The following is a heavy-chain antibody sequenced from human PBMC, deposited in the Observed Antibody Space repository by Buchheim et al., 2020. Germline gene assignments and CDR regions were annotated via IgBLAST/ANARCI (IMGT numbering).Heavy chain of an antibody. V-gene: IGHV4-31*03. J-gene: IGHJ5*02. CDR2: IYYSGST. CDR3: AREIRGPKGGYSSPNWFDP. Sequence: QVQLQESGPGLVKPSQTLSLTCTVSGGSISSGGYYWSWIRQHPGKGLEWFGYIYYSGSTYYNPYLKSRVTISVDTSKNQFSLKLSSVTAADTAVYYCAREIRGPKGGYSSPNWFDPWGQGTL. D-gene: IGHD6-13*01. CDR1: GGSISSGGYY.